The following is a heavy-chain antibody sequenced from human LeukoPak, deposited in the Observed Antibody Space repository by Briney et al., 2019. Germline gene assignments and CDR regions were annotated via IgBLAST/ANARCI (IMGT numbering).Heavy chain of an antibody. CDR2: TNPKSSGT. CDR1: GYTSTGYY. D-gene: IGHD4-17*01. CDR3: ARVYSDYGSEYYYYGMDV. Sequence: GASVKVSCKASGYTSTGYYMHWVRHAPGEGREWMGWTNPKSSGTNYAQKFQGRVTMTRDTSITTAYMDMSRMRPNDTAVYDCARVYSDYGSEYYYYGMDVWGQGKTVTVSS. J-gene: IGHJ6*02. V-gene: IGHV1-2*02.